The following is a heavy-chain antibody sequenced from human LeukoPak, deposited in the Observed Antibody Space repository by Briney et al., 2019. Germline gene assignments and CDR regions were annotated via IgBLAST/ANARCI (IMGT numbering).Heavy chain of an antibody. CDR1: GFIFSSYW. V-gene: IGHV3-74*01. CDR3: AKDRGRRGRGSFDY. J-gene: IGHJ4*02. CDR2: INTDGSST. Sequence: GGSLRLSCAASGFIFSSYWMHWVRHAPGKGLAWVSRINTDGSSTSYADSVKGRFTISRDNSKNTLYLQMNSLRAEDTAVYYCAKDRGRRGRGSFDYWGQGTLVTVSS. D-gene: IGHD3-16*01.